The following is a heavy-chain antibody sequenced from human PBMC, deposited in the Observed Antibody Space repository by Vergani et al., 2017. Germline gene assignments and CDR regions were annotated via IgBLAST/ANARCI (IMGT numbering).Heavy chain of an antibody. CDR1: GGSISSSNW. CDR3: ATTLRGSSSWYRVCYFDY. Sequence: QVQLQESGPGLVKPSGTLSLTCAVSGGSISSSNWWSWVRQPPGKGLEWIGEIYHSGSTNYNPSLKRRVTISVDKSKNQFSLKLSSVTAADTAVYYCATTLRGSSSWYRVCYFDYWGQGTLVTVSS. D-gene: IGHD6-13*01. J-gene: IGHJ4*02. CDR2: IYHSGST. V-gene: IGHV4-4*02.